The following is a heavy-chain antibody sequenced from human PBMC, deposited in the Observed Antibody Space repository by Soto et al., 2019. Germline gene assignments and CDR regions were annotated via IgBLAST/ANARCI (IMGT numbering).Heavy chain of an antibody. CDR2: VHHSGTT. CDR3: ARGSASAYGFDS. J-gene: IGHJ4*02. V-gene: IGHV4-34*01. D-gene: IGHD3-22*01. CDR1: GGSFNSYY. Sequence: SETLSLTCAVSGGSFNSYYWSWVRQSPGKGLEWIGEVHHSGTTKYNPSLETRFTISVDTSKNQVSLRLTSVTAADRAVYYCARGSASAYGFDSWGPGTLVTVS.